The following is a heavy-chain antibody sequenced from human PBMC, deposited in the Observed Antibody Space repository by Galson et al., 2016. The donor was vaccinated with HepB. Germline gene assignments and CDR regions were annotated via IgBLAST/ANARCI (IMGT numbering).Heavy chain of an antibody. V-gene: IGHV3-21*01. CDR3: ARERILRTYGMDV. D-gene: IGHD2-15*01. CDR1: GFTFSSYS. J-gene: IGHJ6*02. CDR2: ISSSSSYI. Sequence: SLRLSCAASGFTFSSYSMNWVRQAPGKGLEWVSSISSSSSYIYYADSVKGRFTISRDNAKNSLYLQMNSLRAEDTAVYYCARERILRTYGMDVWGQGTTVTVSS.